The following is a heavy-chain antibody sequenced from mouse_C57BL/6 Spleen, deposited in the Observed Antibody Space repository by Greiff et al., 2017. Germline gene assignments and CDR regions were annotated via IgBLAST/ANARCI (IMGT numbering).Heavy chain of an antibody. Sequence: EVKLVESGGGLVKPGGSLKLSCAASGFTFSDYGMHWVRQAPEKGLEWVAYISSGSSTIYYADTVKGRFTISRDNAMNTLFLQMTSLRSEDTAMYYCASAGAMDYWGQGTSVTVSS. D-gene: IGHD4-1*01. CDR1: GFTFSDYG. V-gene: IGHV5-17*01. CDR2: ISSGSSTI. CDR3: ASAGAMDY. J-gene: IGHJ4*01.